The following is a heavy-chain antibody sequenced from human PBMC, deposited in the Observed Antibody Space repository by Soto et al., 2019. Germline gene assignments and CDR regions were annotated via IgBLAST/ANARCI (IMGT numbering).Heavy chain of an antibody. Sequence: PSQTLSLTCAISGDSVSSNSAAWNWIRQSPSRGLEWLGRTYYRSKWYNDYAVSVKSRVTINPDTSKNQFSLQLNSVTPEDTAVYYCARDGFQPDYDYVWGSYRHDAFDIWGQGTMVTVSS. CDR1: GDSVSSNSAA. CDR3: ARDGFQPDYDYVWGSYRHDAFDI. V-gene: IGHV6-1*01. D-gene: IGHD3-16*02. CDR2: TYYRSKWYN. J-gene: IGHJ3*02.